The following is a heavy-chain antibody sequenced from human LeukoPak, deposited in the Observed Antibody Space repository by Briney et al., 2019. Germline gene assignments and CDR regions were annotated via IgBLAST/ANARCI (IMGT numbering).Heavy chain of an antibody. CDR2: MNPNNGNT. V-gene: IGHV1-8*01. J-gene: IGHJ5*02. CDR1: GYTFTSYA. CDR3: AREPHAGADPLPGA. Sequence: GASVKVSCKASGYTFTSYAINWVRQATGQGLEWMGWMNPNNGNTGYAQKFQGRVTMTRNTSISTAYMELSSLRSEDTAVYYCAREPHAGADPLPGAWGQGTLVTVSS. D-gene: IGHD7-27*01.